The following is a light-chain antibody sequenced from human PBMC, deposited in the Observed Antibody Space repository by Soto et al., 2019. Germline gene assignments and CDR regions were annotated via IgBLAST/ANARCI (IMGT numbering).Light chain of an antibody. CDR2: GPS. CDR1: QSVAQNY. J-gene: IGKJ1*01. V-gene: IGKV3-20*01. CDR3: HQYASSPQT. Sequence: ENVLTQSPGTLSLSPGERATLSCRASQSVAQNYLAWYQQEPGQAPRLLIYGPSSRATGIPDRFSGSGSGTDFTLTINRLEPEDFAVYYCHQYASSPQTFGQGTKVEIK.